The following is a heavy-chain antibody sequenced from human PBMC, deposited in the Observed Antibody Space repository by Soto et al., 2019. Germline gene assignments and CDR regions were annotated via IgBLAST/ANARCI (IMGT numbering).Heavy chain of an antibody. J-gene: IGHJ4*02. CDR3: VRAEFDY. V-gene: IGHV3-30*03. CDR1: GFTFTRYG. CDR2: ISKDGSKI. Sequence: GGSLRLSCVASGFTFTRYGMHWVRQAPGKGLEWVALISKDGSKILYADSVKGRFTISRDNSKNTLYLQTDSLRADDTSLYYCVRAEFDYWGQGTLVTVSS.